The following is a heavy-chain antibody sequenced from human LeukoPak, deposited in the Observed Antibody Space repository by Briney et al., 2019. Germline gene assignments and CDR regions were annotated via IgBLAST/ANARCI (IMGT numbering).Heavy chain of an antibody. CDR3: ARAGDFWSGYHYFDY. V-gene: IGHV3-21*01. CDR1: GFTFSSYS. CDR2: ISSSSSYI. D-gene: IGHD3-3*01. J-gene: IGHJ4*02. Sequence: GGSLRLSCAASGFTFSSYSMNWVRQAPGKGLEWVSSISSSSSYIYYADSVKGRFTISRDNAKNSLYLQMNSLRAEDTAVHYCARAGDFWSGYHYFDYWGQGTLVTVSS.